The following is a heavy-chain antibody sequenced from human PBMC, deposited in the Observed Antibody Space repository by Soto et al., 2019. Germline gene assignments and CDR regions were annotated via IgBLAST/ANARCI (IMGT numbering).Heavy chain of an antibody. CDR2: INADNGNT. Sequence: VQLVQSGAEVKQPGASVKLSCKASGYTFTTYSIHWVLQAPGQGLEWMGWINADNGNTKYSQKFQARVTISRDTSATTVYMELGSLRSDDTAVYYCARDRGDYSPLDYWGQGALVTVSS. CDR1: GYTFTTYS. D-gene: IGHD4-17*01. V-gene: IGHV1-3*01. CDR3: ARDRGDYSPLDY. J-gene: IGHJ4*02.